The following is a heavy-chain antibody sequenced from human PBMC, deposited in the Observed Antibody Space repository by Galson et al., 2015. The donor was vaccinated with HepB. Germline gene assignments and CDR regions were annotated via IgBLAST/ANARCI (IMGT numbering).Heavy chain of an antibody. CDR3: ARARGYSGYDYPDY. V-gene: IGHV3-30*04. CDR2: ISYDGSNK. J-gene: IGHJ4*02. CDR1: GFTFSSYA. D-gene: IGHD5-12*01. Sequence: SLRLSCAASGFTFSSYAMHWVRQAPGKGLEWVAVISYDGSNKYYADSVKGRFTISRDNSKNTLYLQMNSLRAEDTAVYYCARARGYSGYDYPDYWGQGTLVTVSS.